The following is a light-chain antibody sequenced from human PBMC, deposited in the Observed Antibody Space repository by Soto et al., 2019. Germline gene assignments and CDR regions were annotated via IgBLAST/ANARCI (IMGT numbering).Light chain of an antibody. CDR2: DTN. CDR1: SSNIGLND. CDR3: AAWDDSLNGPV. Sequence: QSVLTQPPSASGTPGQTVTISCSGSSSNIGLNDVHWSRQLSGTAPQILIYDTNQQATGVPDRFSGSRSGTSASLAIHGLKSEDEADYHCAAWDDSLNGPVFGGGTKLTVL. J-gene: IGLJ2*01. V-gene: IGLV1-44*01.